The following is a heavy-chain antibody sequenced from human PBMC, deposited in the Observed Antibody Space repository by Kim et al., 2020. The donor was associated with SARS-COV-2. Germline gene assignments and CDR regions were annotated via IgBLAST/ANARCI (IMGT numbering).Heavy chain of an antibody. J-gene: IGHJ4*02. V-gene: IGHV4-30-2*04. CDR3: AISSGYYSSRDY. D-gene: IGHD3-22*01. Sequence: YYNPSLKSRVTISVDTSKNQFSLKLSSVTAADTAVYYCAISSGYYSSRDYWGQGTLVTVSS.